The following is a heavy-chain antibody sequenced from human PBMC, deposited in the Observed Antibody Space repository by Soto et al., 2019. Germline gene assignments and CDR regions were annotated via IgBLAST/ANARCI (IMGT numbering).Heavy chain of an antibody. CDR3: ARVGGVAVRVFDY. D-gene: IGHD3-16*01. Sequence: SETLSLTCAVSGGSISSSNWWSWVRQPPGKGLEWIGEIYHSGSTNYNPSLKSRVTISVDTSKNQFSLKLSSVTAADTAVYYCARVGGVAVRVFDYWGQGNLVTVSS. J-gene: IGHJ4*02. CDR2: IYHSGST. V-gene: IGHV4-4*02. CDR1: GGSISSSNW.